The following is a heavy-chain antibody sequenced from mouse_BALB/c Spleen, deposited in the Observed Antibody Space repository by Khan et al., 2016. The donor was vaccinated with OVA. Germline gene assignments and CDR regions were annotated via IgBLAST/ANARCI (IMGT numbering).Heavy chain of an antibody. D-gene: IGHD2-1*01. Sequence: VQLKQSGAELVKPGASVKLSCTASGFNIKDTYMHWVKQRPEQGLEWIGRIDPANGNTKYDPKFQGKATITADTSSNTAYLQLSSLTSEDTAVYYCARSYYGNYLLAYWGQGTLVTVSA. CDR3: ARSYYGNYLLAY. V-gene: IGHV14-3*02. J-gene: IGHJ3*01. CDR1: GFNIKDTY. CDR2: IDPANGNT.